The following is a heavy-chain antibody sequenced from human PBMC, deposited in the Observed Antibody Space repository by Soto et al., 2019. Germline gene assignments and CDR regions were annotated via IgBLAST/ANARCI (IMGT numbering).Heavy chain of an antibody. D-gene: IGHD2-21*02. CDR2: INPSGGST. J-gene: IGHJ4*02. V-gene: IGHV1-46*01. CDR3: AREAGIGTATLNPFDH. Sequence: VKVSCKASGYTFTNHYIHWVRQAPGQGLEWMGIINPSGGSTSESQKFQGSPTLTRDTSTSTVYMELSSLRSEDTAVFYCAREAGIGTATLNPFDHWGQGTLVTVSS. CDR1: GYTFTNHY.